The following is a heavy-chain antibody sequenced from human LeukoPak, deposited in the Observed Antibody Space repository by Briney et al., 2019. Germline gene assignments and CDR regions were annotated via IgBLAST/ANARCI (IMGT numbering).Heavy chain of an antibody. V-gene: IGHV4-34*01. D-gene: IGHD1-1*01. J-gene: IGHJ3*02. Sequence: SETLSLTCAVYGGSFSGYYWSWIRQPPGKGLEWIGEINHSGSTNYNPSLKSRVTISVDTSKNQFSLKLSSVTAADTAVYYCARGPTVVQLGRAFDIWGQGTMVTVSS. CDR3: ARGPTVVQLGRAFDI. CDR2: INHSGST. CDR1: GGSFSGYY.